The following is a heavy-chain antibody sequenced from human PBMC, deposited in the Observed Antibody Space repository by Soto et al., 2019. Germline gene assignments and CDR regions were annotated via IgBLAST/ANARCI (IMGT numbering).Heavy chain of an antibody. V-gene: IGHV3-53*01. CDR2: IYSGGST. Sequence: GGSMRLSCAASGFTVSSNYMSWVRQAPGKGLEWVSVIYSGGSTYYADSVKGRFTISRDNSKNTLYLQMNSLRAEDTAVYYCARDSRYSRYCSGGSCYSSYYYGMDVWGQGTTVTVSS. CDR1: GFTVSSNY. CDR3: ARDSRYSRYCSGGSCYSSYYYGMDV. J-gene: IGHJ6*02. D-gene: IGHD2-15*01.